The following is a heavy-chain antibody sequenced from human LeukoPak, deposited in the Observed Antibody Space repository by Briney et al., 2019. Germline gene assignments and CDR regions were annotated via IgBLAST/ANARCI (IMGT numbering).Heavy chain of an antibody. CDR3: TRASSSWYPLPDY. CDR2: IRSKAYGGTT. V-gene: IGHV3-49*03. J-gene: IGHJ4*02. CDR1: GFTFGDYA. D-gene: IGHD6-13*01. Sequence: GGSLRLSCTASGFTFGDYAMSWFRQAPGKGLEWVGFIRSKAYGGTTEYAASVKGRFTISRDDSKSIAYLQMNSLKTEDTAVYYCTRASSSWYPLPDYWGQGTLVTVSS.